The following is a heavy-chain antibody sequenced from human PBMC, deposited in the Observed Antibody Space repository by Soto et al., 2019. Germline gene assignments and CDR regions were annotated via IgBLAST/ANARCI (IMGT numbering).Heavy chain of an antibody. CDR3: ARAGIAVAGAPVGKDRYYYYMDV. CDR2: ISSSSNYI. J-gene: IGHJ6*03. CDR1: GFIFSSYS. D-gene: IGHD6-13*01. V-gene: IGHV3-21*01. Sequence: GGSLRLSCAASGFIFSSYSMNWVRQAPGKGLEWVSSISSSSNYIYYADSVKGRFTISRDNAKNSLFLQMNSLRAEDTAVYYCARAGIAVAGAPVGKDRYYYYMDVWGKGTTVTVSS.